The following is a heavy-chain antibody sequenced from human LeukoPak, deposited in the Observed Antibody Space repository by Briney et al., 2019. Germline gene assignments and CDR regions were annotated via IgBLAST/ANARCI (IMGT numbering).Heavy chain of an antibody. V-gene: IGHV1-46*01. CDR1: GYTFTSYY. D-gene: IGHD5-12*01. CDR3: ARAPEDSGYGGNWFDP. J-gene: IGHJ5*02. Sequence: ASVKVSCKASGYTFTSYYMHWVRQAPGQGLEWMGITNPSGGSTSYAQKFQGRVTMTRDTSTSTVYMELSSLRSEDTAVYYCARAPEDSGYGGNWFDPWGQGTLVTVSS. CDR2: TNPSGGST.